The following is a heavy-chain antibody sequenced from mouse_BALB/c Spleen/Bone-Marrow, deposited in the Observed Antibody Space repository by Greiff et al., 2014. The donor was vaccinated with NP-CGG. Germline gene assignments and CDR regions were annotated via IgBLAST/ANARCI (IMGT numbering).Heavy chain of an antibody. Sequence: VQLQQSGAELLKPGTSVKLSCKASGYTFTRYWMHWVKQRPRQGLEWIGELNPSNGHTNYNGKFKNKATVTVDKSSSTAYMQLSSLTSEDSAVYYCARMITTRGFDYWGQGTTLTVSS. CDR2: LNPSNGHT. CDR3: ARMITTRGFDY. CDR1: GYTFTRYW. V-gene: IGHV1S81*02. D-gene: IGHD2-4*01. J-gene: IGHJ2*01.